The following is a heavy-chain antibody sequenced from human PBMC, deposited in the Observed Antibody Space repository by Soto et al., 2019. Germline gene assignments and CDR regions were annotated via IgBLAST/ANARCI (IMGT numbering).Heavy chain of an antibody. V-gene: IGHV4-34*01. CDR2: INHSGST. CDR1: GGSFSGYY. J-gene: IGHJ6*02. CDR3: ARGRWFGELLYRAYYYYGMDV. D-gene: IGHD3-10*01. Sequence: KTSETLSLTCAVYGGSFSGYYWSWIRQPPGKGLEWIGEINHSGSTNYNPSLKSRVTISVDTSKNQFSLKLSSVTAADTAVYYCARGRWFGELLYRAYYYYGMDVWGQGTTVTVSS.